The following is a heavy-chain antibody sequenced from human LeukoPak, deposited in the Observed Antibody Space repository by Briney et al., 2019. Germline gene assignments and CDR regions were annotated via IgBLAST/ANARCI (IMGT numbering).Heavy chain of an antibody. Sequence: SETLSLTCTVSGDSISSGGYSWSWIRQPPGKGLEWIGYISHSGSTYYNPSLKSRVTISVDRSKNQFSLKLSSVTAADTAVYYCAREYYSIDYWGQGTLVTVSS. V-gene: IGHV4-30-2*01. CDR2: ISHSGST. CDR1: GDSISSGGYS. CDR3: AREYYSIDY. D-gene: IGHD3-10*01. J-gene: IGHJ4*02.